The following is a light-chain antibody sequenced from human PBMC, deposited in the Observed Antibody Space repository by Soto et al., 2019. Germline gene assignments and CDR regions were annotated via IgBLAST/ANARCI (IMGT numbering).Light chain of an antibody. Sequence: QSVLTQPASVSGSPGQSITISCTGTSSDVGGYNYVSWYQQHPGKAPKLMIYEVSNRPSGVSNRFSGSKSGNTASLTISGLQDEDEADYYCSSYTSSSTLVFGNGTKVT. CDR1: SSDVGGYNY. J-gene: IGLJ1*01. CDR2: EVS. V-gene: IGLV2-14*01. CDR3: SSYTSSSTLV.